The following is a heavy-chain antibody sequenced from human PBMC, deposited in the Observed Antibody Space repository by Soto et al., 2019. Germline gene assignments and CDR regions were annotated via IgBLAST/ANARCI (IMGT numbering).Heavy chain of an antibody. J-gene: IGHJ4*02. V-gene: IGHV3-23*01. CDR2: ISGNGGTT. Sequence: EVQVLESGGGLVQPGGSLRLSCTASGFAFSSYAMDWVRQAPGKGLEWVSSISGNGGTTYYADSVKGRFTISRDNSKSTVYLQMTSLRAEDTAIYSCVRGHGDWGGNYLIFWGQGTLVTVSS. CDR1: GFAFSSYA. D-gene: IGHD7-27*01. CDR3: VRGHGDWGGNYLIF.